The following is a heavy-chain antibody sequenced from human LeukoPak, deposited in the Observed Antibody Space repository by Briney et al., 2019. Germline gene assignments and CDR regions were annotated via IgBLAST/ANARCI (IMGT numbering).Heavy chain of an antibody. CDR2: IIPILGIA. D-gene: IGHD2-15*01. CDR3: ARDLAGYCSGGSCYSSYYIDY. Sequence: GASVKVSCKASGGTFSSYAISWVRQAPGQGLEWMGRIIPILGIANYAQKFQGRVTITADKSTSTAYMELSSLRSEDTAVYHCARDLAGYCSGGSCYSSYYIDYWGQGTLVTVSS. J-gene: IGHJ4*02. CDR1: GGTFSSYA. V-gene: IGHV1-69*04.